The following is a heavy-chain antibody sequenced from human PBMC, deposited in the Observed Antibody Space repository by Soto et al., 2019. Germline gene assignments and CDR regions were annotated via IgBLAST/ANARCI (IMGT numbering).Heavy chain of an antibody. CDR2: IYYSGST. CDR1: GGSISSSSYY. J-gene: IGHJ6*02. CDR3: ARHGLAASYYYYDAMDV. V-gene: IGHV4-39*01. D-gene: IGHD6-13*01. Sequence: SETLSLTCTVSGGSISSSSYYWGWIRQPPGKGLEWIGSIYYSGSTYYNPSLKSRVTISVDTSKNQFSLKLSSVTAADTAVYYCARHGLAASYYYYDAMDVWGQGTTVT.